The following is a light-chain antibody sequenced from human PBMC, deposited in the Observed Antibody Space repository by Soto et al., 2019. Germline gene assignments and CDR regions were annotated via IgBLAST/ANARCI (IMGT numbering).Light chain of an antibody. CDR2: EVS. V-gene: IGLV2-14*01. J-gene: IGLJ2*01. CDR1: TSDVGRYNY. Sequence: QSVLTQPASVSGSPGQSITISCSGTTSDVGRYNYVSWYQQHPGKAPKLMIYEVSNRPSGVSNRFSGSKSGNTASLTISGLQAEDEADYYCSSYTSTITLVVFGGGTKLTVL. CDR3: SSYTSTITLVV.